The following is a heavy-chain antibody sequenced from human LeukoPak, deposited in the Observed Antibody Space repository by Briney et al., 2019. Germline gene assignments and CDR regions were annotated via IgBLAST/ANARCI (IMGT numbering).Heavy chain of an antibody. Sequence: ASVKVSCKASGYTFTSYAMNWVRQAPGQGLEWMGWINTNTGNPTYAQGFTGRFVFSLDTSVSTAYLQISSLKAEDTAVYYCARGNSNLAVAVNAGAFDIWGQGTMVTVSS. D-gene: IGHD6-19*01. CDR2: INTNTGNP. V-gene: IGHV7-4-1*02. CDR1: GYTFTSYA. CDR3: ARGNSNLAVAVNAGAFDI. J-gene: IGHJ3*02.